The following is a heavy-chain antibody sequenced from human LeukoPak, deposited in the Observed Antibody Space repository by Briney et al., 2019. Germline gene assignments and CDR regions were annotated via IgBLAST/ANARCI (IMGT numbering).Heavy chain of an antibody. CDR3: ARAPLSSTFDY. D-gene: IGHD2-2*01. J-gene: IGHJ4*02. V-gene: IGHV4-59*01. CDR1: GGSISSYY. Sequence: SETLSLTCTVSGGSISSYYWSWTRQPPGKGLEWIGYIYYSGSTNYNPSLKSRVTISVDTSKNQFSLKLSSVTAADTAVYYCARAPLSSTFDYWGQGTLVTVSS. CDR2: IYYSGST.